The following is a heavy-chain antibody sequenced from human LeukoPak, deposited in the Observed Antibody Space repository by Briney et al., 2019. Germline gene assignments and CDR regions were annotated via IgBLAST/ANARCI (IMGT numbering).Heavy chain of an antibody. Sequence: PGRSLRLPCAASGFTFGHYGMHWARQAPGKGLEWVANINQDGSAKYYVDSVKGRFAVSRDNAKNSLYLQINGLGAEDTAVYYCTRRKFYSDYDPFDYWGQGTLVTVSS. CDR2: INQDGSAK. D-gene: IGHD5-12*01. CDR3: TRRKFYSDYDPFDY. CDR1: GFTFGHYG. V-gene: IGHV3-7*01. J-gene: IGHJ4*02.